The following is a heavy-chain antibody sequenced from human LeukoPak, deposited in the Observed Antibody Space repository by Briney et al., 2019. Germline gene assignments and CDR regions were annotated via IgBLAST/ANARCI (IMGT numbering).Heavy chain of an antibody. V-gene: IGHV3-21*01. CDR2: ISSSSSYI. CDR1: GFTVSSYS. D-gene: IGHD2-2*01. J-gene: IGHJ6*02. CDR3: ARATLLGYCSSTSCPQQLYYYYYGMDV. Sequence: PGGSLRLSCAASGFTVSSYSMNWVRQAPGKGLEWVSSISSSSSYIYYADSVKGRFTISRDNAKNSLYLQMNSLRAEDTAVYYCARATLLGYCSSTSCPQQLYYYYYGMDVWGQGTTVTVSS.